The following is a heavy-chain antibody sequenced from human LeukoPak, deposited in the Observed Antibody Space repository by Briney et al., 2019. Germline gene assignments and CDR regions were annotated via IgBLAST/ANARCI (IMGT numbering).Heavy chain of an antibody. Sequence: PSETLSLTCTVSGGSISSSSYYWGWIRQPPGKGLEWIGSIYYSGSTYYNPSLKSRVTISVDTSKNQFSLKLSSVTAADTAVYYCASTPSYYDSSGYSERTVDYWGQGTLVTVSS. V-gene: IGHV4-39*07. CDR2: IYYSGST. D-gene: IGHD3-22*01. J-gene: IGHJ4*02. CDR3: ASTPSYYDSSGYSERTVDY. CDR1: GGSISSSSYY.